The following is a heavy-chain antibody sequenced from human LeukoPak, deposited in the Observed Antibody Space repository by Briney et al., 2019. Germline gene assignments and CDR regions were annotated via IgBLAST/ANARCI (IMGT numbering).Heavy chain of an antibody. CDR2: ISNEGSTK. Sequence: GGSLRLSCAASGFTFSSYGMHWVRRAPGKGLEWVAVISNEGSTKYYVDSVKGRFTISRDNSKNTLYLQMISLRAEDTAVYYCAKYLDGSGFVDYWGQGTLVTVSS. V-gene: IGHV3-30*18. J-gene: IGHJ4*02. CDR3: AKYLDGSGFVDY. D-gene: IGHD6-19*01. CDR1: GFTFSSYG.